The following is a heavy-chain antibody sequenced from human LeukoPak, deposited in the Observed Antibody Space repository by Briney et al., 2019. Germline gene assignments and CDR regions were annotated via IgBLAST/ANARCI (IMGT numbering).Heavy chain of an antibody. J-gene: IGHJ4*02. D-gene: IGHD2-2*01. Sequence: PGRSLRLSCAASGFTFSSYGMHWVRQAPGKGLEWVAVISYDGSNKYYADSVKGRFTISRDNSKNTLYLQMNSLRAEDTAVYYCAKDSGQLLDYFDYWGQGTPVTVSS. CDR2: ISYDGSNK. CDR1: GFTFSSYG. V-gene: IGHV3-30*18. CDR3: AKDSGQLLDYFDY.